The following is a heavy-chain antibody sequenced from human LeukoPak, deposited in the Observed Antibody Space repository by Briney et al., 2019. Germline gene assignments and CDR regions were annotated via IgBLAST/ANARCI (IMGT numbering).Heavy chain of an antibody. CDR3: ARFEAYYDALGGMDV. CDR1: GGTFSSYA. Sequence: SVKVSCKASGGTFSSYAISWVRQAPGQGLEWMGGIIPIFGTANYAQKFQDRVTLNADTSTSTAYMELSSLTSEDTAVYFCARFEAYYDALGGMDVWGQGTTVTVSS. CDR2: IIPIFGTA. J-gene: IGHJ6*02. V-gene: IGHV1-69*06. D-gene: IGHD3-22*01.